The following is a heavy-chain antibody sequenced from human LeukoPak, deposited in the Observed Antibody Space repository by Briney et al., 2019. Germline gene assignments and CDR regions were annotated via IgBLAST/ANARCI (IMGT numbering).Heavy chain of an antibody. Sequence: GGSLRLSCTTSGFSFADHAMSWVRQAPGKGLEWVGFIRSKAYRGTTEYAASVKGRFTISRNDSNRIVYLQMNSLKSEDTALYYSARGPIQLWVHNATDVWGHGATVTVSS. CDR1: GFSFADHA. V-gene: IGHV3-49*04. D-gene: IGHD5-18*01. CDR2: IRSKAYRGTT. CDR3: ARGPIQLWVHNATDV. J-gene: IGHJ6*02.